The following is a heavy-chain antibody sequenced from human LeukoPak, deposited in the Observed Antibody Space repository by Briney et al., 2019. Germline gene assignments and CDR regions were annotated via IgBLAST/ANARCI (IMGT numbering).Heavy chain of an antibody. CDR1: GFTFSNYT. D-gene: IGHD4-17*01. J-gene: IGHJ4*02. V-gene: IGHV3-21*01. Sequence: KSGGSLRLSCAASGFTFSNYTMNWVRQAPGKGLEWVSSISSSSSYIFYADSVKGRFTISRDNAKNSLYLQMNSLRAEDTAMYYCARDLDGDSDSPFDYWGQGTLVTVSS. CDR2: ISSSSSYI. CDR3: ARDLDGDSDSPFDY.